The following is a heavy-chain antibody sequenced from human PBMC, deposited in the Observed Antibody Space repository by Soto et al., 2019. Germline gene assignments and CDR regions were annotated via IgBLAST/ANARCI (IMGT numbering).Heavy chain of an antibody. CDR3: AHEGFGSDNWFDA. Sequence: QITLKESGPTLVTPTQTLTLTCTFSGFSLTTTGLGVAWIRQPPGKALEWLALIYWNDEKRYKPSLRSRLTITKDTSTNQVVLPKTDMDPVDTATYYCAHEGFGSDNWFDAWGQGTLVIVSS. D-gene: IGHD3-10*01. J-gene: IGHJ5*02. V-gene: IGHV2-5*01. CDR1: GFSLTTTGLG. CDR2: IYWNDEK.